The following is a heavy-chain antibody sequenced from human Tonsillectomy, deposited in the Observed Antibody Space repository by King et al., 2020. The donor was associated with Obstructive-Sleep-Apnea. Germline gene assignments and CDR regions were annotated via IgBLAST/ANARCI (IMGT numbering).Heavy chain of an antibody. CDR1: GYSWTSYC. Sequence: QLVQSGAELKKPGESLKISCKGSGYSWTSYCIGWVRQIPGKGLQWMGIIYTCDSDTRYSPSFQGQVTISADKSISTAYLQWSSLKASDTAMYYCARSRGLQYGGMDVWGQGTTVTVSS. CDR3: ARSRGLQYGGMDV. J-gene: IGHJ6*02. D-gene: IGHD4-11*01. V-gene: IGHV5-51*01. CDR2: IYTCDSDT.